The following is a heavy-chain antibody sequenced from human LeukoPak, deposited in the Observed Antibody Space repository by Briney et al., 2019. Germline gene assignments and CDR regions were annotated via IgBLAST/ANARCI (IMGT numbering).Heavy chain of an antibody. D-gene: IGHD1-26*01. CDR3: ATGPGGGSYSDAFDI. CDR1: GGSISSDY. CDR2: IYNSGST. V-gene: IGHV4-59*01. J-gene: IGHJ3*02. Sequence: SETLSLTCTVSGGSISSDYWSWIRQPPGKGREWVAYIYNSGSTSYNPSLKSRVTISMNTSKNQFSLKLSSVTAADTAVYYCATGPGGGSYSDAFDIWGQGTMVTVSS.